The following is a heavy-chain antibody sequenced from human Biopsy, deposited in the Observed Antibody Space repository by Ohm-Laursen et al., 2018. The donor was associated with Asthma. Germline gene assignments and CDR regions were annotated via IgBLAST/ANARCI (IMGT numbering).Heavy chain of an antibody. Sequence: GSLRLSCTASGFTVSRDHMFWVRQAPGKGLEWVSVIYSGGTSDTADSVRGRFTISRDFYKNTLYLQMDSLRADDTAVYFCARLAYYDRSGTHYFDHWGQGNLVTVSS. V-gene: IGHV3-53*01. CDR3: ARLAYYDRSGTHYFDH. D-gene: IGHD3-22*01. CDR2: IYSGGTS. J-gene: IGHJ4*02. CDR1: GFTVSRDH.